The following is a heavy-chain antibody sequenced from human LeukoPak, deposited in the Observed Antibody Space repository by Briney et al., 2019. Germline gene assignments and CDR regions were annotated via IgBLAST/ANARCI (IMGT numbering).Heavy chain of an antibody. CDR1: GGSISSYY. CDR3: ALYYDSSGSSSGFDY. V-gene: IGHV4-59*01. CDR2: IYYSGST. Sequence: PSETLSLTCTVSGGSISSYYWSWLRQPPGKGLEWIGYIYYSGSTNYNPSLKSRVTISVDTSKNQFSLKLSSVTAADTAVYYCALYYDSSGSSSGFDYWGQGTLVTVSS. J-gene: IGHJ4*02. D-gene: IGHD3-22*01.